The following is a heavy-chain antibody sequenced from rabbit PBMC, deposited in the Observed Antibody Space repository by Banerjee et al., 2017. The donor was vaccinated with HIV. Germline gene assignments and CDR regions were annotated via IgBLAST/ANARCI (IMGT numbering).Heavy chain of an antibody. CDR3: ARRFAL. J-gene: IGHJ4*01. CDR1: GFSFSSSYY. V-gene: IGHV1S45*01. CDR2: IYSGNSDNT. Sequence: QEQLVESGGGLVQPEGSLTLTCTASGFSFSSSYYMCWVRQAPGKGLEWIACIYSGNSDNTYYTDWAKGRFTISKSSSTTVTLQMTSLTAADTATYFCARRFALWGPGTLVTVS.